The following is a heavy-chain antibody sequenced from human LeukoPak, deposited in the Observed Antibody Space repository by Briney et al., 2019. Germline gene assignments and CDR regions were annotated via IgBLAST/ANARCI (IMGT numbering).Heavy chain of an antibody. Sequence: ASVKVSCKASGYTFTSYYLQWVRQAPGQGLEWMGWINPNSGDTNHAQKFQGRVTMTRDTSISTAFMELSSLTSDDTAVYYCARGSDSDFWSGYQAYFGPWGQGTLVTVSS. V-gene: IGHV1-2*02. D-gene: IGHD3-3*01. CDR2: INPNSGDT. CDR1: GYTFTSYY. J-gene: IGHJ5*02. CDR3: ARGSDSDFWSGYQAYFGP.